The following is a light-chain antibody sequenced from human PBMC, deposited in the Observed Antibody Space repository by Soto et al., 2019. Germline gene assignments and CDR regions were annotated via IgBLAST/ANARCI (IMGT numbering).Light chain of an antibody. V-gene: IGLV7-46*01. CDR3: LLSYPGVNVV. CDR2: DTN. J-gene: IGLJ2*01. Sequence: QSAVTQEPSLTVSPGGTVTLTCDSSTGAVTNGHYPYWFQQKPGQAPTTLIYDTNNKHSWTPARFSGSLLGGKAALTLSGAQPEDEAEYYCLLSYPGVNVVFGGGTKLTVL. CDR1: TGAVTNGHY.